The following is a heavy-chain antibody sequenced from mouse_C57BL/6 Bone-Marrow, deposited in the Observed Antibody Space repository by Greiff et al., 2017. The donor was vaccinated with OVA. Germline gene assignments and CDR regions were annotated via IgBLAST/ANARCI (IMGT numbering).Heavy chain of an antibody. J-gene: IGHJ3*01. CDR3: ARLGYYGSGAY. CDR1: GFTFSDYG. D-gene: IGHD1-1*01. V-gene: IGHV5-17*01. CDR2: ISSGSSTI. Sequence: QLVESGGGFVKPGGSLKLSCAASGFTFSDYGMHWVRQAPEKGLEWVAYISSGSSTIYYADTVKGRFTISRDNAKNTLFLQMTSLRSEDTAMYYCARLGYYGSGAYWGQGTLVTVSA.